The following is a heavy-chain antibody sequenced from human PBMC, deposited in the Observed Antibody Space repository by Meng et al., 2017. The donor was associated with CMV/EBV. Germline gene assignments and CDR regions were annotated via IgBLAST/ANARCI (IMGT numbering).Heavy chain of an antibody. J-gene: IGHJ4*02. V-gene: IGHV3-23*01. CDR1: GFTFSTYA. CDR3: AKRWNYLDY. D-gene: IGHD2-15*01. Sequence: GESLKISCAASGFTFSTYAMSWVRQAPGKGLERVSSISGGGGSTYYADSVKGRFTISRDNSKNTLYLQMNSLRAEDTAVYYCAKRWNYLDYWGQGKMVTVSS. CDR2: ISGGGGST.